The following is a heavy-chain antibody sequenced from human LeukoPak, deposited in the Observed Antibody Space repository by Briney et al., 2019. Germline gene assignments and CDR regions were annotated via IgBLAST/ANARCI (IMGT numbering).Heavy chain of an antibody. D-gene: IGHD3-22*01. CDR1: GYTCTGYY. CDR3: ASWGLSYDSSGYPIDY. Sequence: ASVKVSCKASGYTCTGYYMHWVRQAPGQGLEWMGRINPNSGGTNYAQKFQGRVTMTRDTSISTAYMELSRLRSDDTAVYYCASWGLSYDSSGYPIDYWGQGTLVTVSS. CDR2: INPNSGGT. V-gene: IGHV1-2*06. J-gene: IGHJ4*02.